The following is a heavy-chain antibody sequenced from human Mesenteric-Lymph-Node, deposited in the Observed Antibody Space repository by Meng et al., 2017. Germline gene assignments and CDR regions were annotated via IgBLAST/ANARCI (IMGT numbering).Heavy chain of an antibody. J-gene: IGHJ6*02. D-gene: IGHD6-19*01. V-gene: IGHV4-59*01. CDR2: IHYTKMT. CDR3: ARFRGGSDWPSYYYFGMDV. Sequence: GSLRLSCTVSDGSIRNSYWTWIRQSPGKGLEWLGYIHYTKMTSSNPSLESRLTISLDTSKTQFSLRLTSVTAADTAVYYCARFRGGSDWPSYYYFGMDVWGQGTTVTVSS. CDR1: DGSIRNSY.